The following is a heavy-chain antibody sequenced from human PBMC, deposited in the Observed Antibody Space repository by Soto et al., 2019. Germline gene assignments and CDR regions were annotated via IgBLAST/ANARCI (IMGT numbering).Heavy chain of an antibody. J-gene: IGHJ4*02. V-gene: IGHV3-23*01. D-gene: IGHD3-10*01. CDR3: AKDREVREVTEIDY. CDR2: ISGSGGST. Sequence: EVQLLESGGGLVQPGGSLRLSCAASGFTFSSYAMSWVRQAPGKGLEWVSAISGSGGSTYYADSVKGRFTISRDNSKNTLHLQMNSLGAEDTAVYYWAKDREVREVTEIDYWGQGTLVTVSS. CDR1: GFTFSSYA.